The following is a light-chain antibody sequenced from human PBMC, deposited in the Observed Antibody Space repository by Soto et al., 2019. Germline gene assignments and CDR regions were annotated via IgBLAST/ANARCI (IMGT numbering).Light chain of an antibody. CDR3: QHYGSSFT. J-gene: IGKJ5*01. V-gene: IGKV3-20*01. Sequence: EIVLTQSPVTLSLSPGERATLSRRASQSVSSSYLTWYQQKPGQAPRLLIYRASSRATGIPDRFSGGGSGTDFTLTISRLEPEDFAVYYCQHYGSSFTFGQRTRLEI. CDR2: RAS. CDR1: QSVSSSY.